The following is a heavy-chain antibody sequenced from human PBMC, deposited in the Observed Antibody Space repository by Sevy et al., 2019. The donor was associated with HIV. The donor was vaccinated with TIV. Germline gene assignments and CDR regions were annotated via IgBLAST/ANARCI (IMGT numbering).Heavy chain of an antibody. J-gene: IGHJ6*02. CDR2: IWYDGSNK. Sequence: GSLRLSCAASGFTFSSYGMHWVRQAPGKGLEWVAVIWYDGSNKYYADSVKGRFTISRDNSKNTRYLKMNSLRAEDTAVYYCAGALAASPYYYGMDVWGQGTTVTVSS. CDR1: GFTFSSYG. CDR3: AGALAASPYYYGMDV. V-gene: IGHV3-33*01. D-gene: IGHD6-6*01.